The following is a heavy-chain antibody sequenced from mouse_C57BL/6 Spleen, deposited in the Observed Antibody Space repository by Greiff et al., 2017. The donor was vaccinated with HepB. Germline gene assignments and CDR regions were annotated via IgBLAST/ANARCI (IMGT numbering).Heavy chain of an antibody. D-gene: IGHD3-2*02. CDR2: IDPSDSYT. CDR1: GYTFTSYW. Sequence: QVQLQQSGAELVKPGASVKLSCKASGYTFTSYWMQWVKQRPGQGLEWIGEIDPSDSYTNYNQKFKGKATLTVDTSSSTAYMHLSSLTSEDSAVYYCARLVSSWIDYWGQGTTLTVSS. CDR3: ARLVSSWIDY. V-gene: IGHV1-50*01. J-gene: IGHJ2*01.